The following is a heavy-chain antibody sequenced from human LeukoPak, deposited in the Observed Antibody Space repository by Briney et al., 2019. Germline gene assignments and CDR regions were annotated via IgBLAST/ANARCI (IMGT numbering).Heavy chain of an antibody. CDR1: GYTFTSYG. V-gene: IGHV1-18*01. CDR2: ISAYNGNT. J-gene: IGHJ4*02. Sequence: GASVKVSCKASGYTFTSYGISWVRQAPGQGLEWMGWISAYNGNTNYAQKLQGRVTMTTDTSTSTAYMELRSLRSDDTAVYYCARDWGQQLVPNNFDYWGQGTLVTVSS. D-gene: IGHD6-13*01. CDR3: ARDWGQQLVPNNFDY.